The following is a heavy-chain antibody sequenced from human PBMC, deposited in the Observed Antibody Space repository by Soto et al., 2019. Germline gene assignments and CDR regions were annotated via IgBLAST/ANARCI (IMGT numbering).Heavy chain of an antibody. V-gene: IGHV1-3*05. J-gene: IGHJ4*02. Sequence: QVQLVQSGAEEKKPGASVKVSCKASGYTFTSYAMHWVRQAPGQRLEWMGWINAGNGNTKYSQKFQGRVTITRDTFASTAYMELSSLRSEDTAVYYCARSIVVVTALDYWGQGTLVTFSS. CDR1: GYTFTSYA. CDR2: INAGNGNT. CDR3: ARSIVVVTALDY. D-gene: IGHD2-21*02.